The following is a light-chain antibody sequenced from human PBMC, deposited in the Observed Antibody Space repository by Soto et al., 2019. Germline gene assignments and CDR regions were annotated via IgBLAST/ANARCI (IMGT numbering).Light chain of an antibody. J-gene: IGKJ1*01. CDR2: GAS. CDR3: LQYHNLWA. CDR1: QSVDGY. V-gene: IGKV3-15*01. Sequence: VMTQSPGTLSVSLGESATLSCRASQSVDGYLAWYQQKPGPAPRLLIYGASTRATGVTARFRGGGSGTDFTLTISRLEPEDSTVYSCLQYHNLWAFGQGTKVDIK.